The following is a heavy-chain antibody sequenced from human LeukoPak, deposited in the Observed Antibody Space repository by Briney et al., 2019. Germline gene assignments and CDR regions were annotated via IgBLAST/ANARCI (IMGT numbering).Heavy chain of an antibody. J-gene: IGHJ4*02. V-gene: IGHV4-59*01. Sequence: SETLSLTCTVSGGSISSYYWSWIRQPPGKGLEWIGYIYYSGSTNYNPSLKSRVTISVDTSKNQFSLKLSSVTAADTAVYYCARSVRQWLAYFDYWGQGTLVTVSS. D-gene: IGHD6-19*01. CDR1: GGSISSYY. CDR2: IYYSGST. CDR3: ARSVRQWLAYFDY.